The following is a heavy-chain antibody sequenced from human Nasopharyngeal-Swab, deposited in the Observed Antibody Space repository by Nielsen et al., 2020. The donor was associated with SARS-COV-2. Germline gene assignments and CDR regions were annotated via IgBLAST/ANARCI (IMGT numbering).Heavy chain of an antibody. Sequence: SETLFLTCTVSGGSISSGDYYWSWIRQPPGKGLEWIGYIYYSGSTYYNPSLKSRVTISVDTSKNQFSLKLSSVTAADTAVYYCARDSLGTYYHYFDYWGQGTLVTVSS. J-gene: IGHJ4*02. CDR1: GGSISSGDYY. D-gene: IGHD3-22*01. V-gene: IGHV4-30-4*01. CDR3: ARDSLGTYYHYFDY. CDR2: IYYSGST.